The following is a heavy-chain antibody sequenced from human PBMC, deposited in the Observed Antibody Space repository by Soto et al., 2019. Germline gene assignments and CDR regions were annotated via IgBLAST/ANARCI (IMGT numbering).Heavy chain of an antibody. CDR1: GDTFNFYS. Sequence: QVQLVQSGAEVKRPGSSVKVSCKATGDTFNFYSINWVRQAPGLGLEWMGRVNPIVSMSNYAQKFQGRVTMTADKSTSTAYMELSSLRSDDTAIYYCASSYDSGYWAFDYWGQRALVTVSS. CDR2: VNPIVSMS. V-gene: IGHV1-69*02. J-gene: IGHJ4*02. CDR3: ASSYDSGYWAFDY. D-gene: IGHD3-10*01.